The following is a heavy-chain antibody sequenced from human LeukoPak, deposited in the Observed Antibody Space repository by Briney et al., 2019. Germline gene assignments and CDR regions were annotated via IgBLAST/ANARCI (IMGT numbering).Heavy chain of an antibody. Sequence: PSETLSLTCAVYGGSFSGYYWSWIRQPPGKGLEWIGDINHSGSTNYNPSLKSRVTISVDTSKNQFSLKLSSVTAADTDVYYCARTPLVLVWFGELEYFDYWGQGTLVTVSS. V-gene: IGHV4-34*01. D-gene: IGHD3-10*01. CDR3: ARTPLVLVWFGELEYFDY. J-gene: IGHJ4*02. CDR1: GGSFSGYY. CDR2: INHSGST.